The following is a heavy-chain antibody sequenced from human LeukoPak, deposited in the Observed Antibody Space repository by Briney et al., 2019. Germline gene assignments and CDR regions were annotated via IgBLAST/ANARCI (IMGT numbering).Heavy chain of an antibody. CDR1: GGSFSGYY. D-gene: IGHD6-13*01. CDR3: AKDGKYSSSWQDY. J-gene: IGHJ4*02. CDR2: INHSGST. Sequence: SETLSLTCAVYGGSFSGYYWSWIRQPPGKGLEWIGEINHSGSTNYNPSLKSRVTISVDTSKNQFSLKLSSVTAADTAVYYCAKDGKYSSSWQDYWGQGTLVTVSS. V-gene: IGHV4-34*01.